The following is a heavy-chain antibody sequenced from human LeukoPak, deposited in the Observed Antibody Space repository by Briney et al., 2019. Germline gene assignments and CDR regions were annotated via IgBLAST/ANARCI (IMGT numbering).Heavy chain of an antibody. D-gene: IGHD3-22*01. CDR2: ISSSGSTI. CDR1: GFTFSDYY. J-gene: IGHJ4*02. Sequence: GGSLRLSCAASGFTFSDYYMSWIRQAPGKGLEWVSYISSSGSTIYYADSVKGRFTIPRDNAKNSLYLQMNSLRAEDTAVYYCARERSYYDSSGYYWGQGTLVTVSS. CDR3: ARERSYYDSSGYY. V-gene: IGHV3-11*04.